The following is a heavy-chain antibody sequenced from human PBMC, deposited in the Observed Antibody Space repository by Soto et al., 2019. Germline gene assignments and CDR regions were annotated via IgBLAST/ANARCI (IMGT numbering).Heavy chain of an antibody. CDR3: AYGSSSAWIDY. Sequence: SETLSLTCSVSGDSMRGYHFYWGWIRQAPGKGLEWIGSAYFSGGNTYYSPSLKSRVSISVDTSKNEFSLRLTFLTAADTAVYFCAYGSSSAWIDYWGQGTLVTVSS. V-gene: IGHV4-39*01. D-gene: IGHD6-25*01. CDR2: AYFSGGNT. J-gene: IGHJ4*02. CDR1: GDSMRGYHFY.